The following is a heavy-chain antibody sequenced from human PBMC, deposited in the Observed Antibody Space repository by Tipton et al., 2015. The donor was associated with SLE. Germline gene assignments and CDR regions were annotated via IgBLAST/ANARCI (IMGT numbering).Heavy chain of an antibody. J-gene: IGHJ1*01. Sequence: TLSLTCTVSGYSISSGYYWGWIRQHPGKGLEWIGYIYYSGSTNYNPSLKSRVTISVDTSKNQFSLKLSSVTAADTAVYYGARGEQQPDAEYFQHWGQGTLVTVSS. V-gene: IGHV4-61*01. D-gene: IGHD6-13*01. CDR2: IYYSGST. CDR1: GYSISSGYY. CDR3: ARGEQQPDAEYFQH.